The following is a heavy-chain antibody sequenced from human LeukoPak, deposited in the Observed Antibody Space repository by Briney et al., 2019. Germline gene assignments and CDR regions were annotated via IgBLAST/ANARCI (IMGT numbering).Heavy chain of an antibody. CDR1: GYSISSGYY. D-gene: IGHD3-10*01. CDR2: IYQSGST. V-gene: IGHV4-38-2*01. CDR3: AKSSWSLFDP. J-gene: IGHJ5*02. Sequence: PSETLSLTCSVSGYSISSGYYWGWIRQPPGKGLEWIGNIYQSGSTSYNPSLKRRVTISVDTSKNQFSLKLSSVTAADTAIYYCAKSSWSLFDPWGQGTLVTVSS.